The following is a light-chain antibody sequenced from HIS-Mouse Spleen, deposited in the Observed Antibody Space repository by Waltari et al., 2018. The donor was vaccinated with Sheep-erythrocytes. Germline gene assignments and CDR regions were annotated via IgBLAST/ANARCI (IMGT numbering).Light chain of an antibody. CDR1: SSDVGGYNH. J-gene: IGLJ3*02. V-gene: IGLV2-8*01. Sequence: QSALPQPPSASGSPGQSVTTSCTGTSSDVGGYNHVSRYQQHPGKAPKLMNYEVSKRPSGVPDRFSGSKSGNTASLTVSGLQAEDEADYYCSSYAGSNNWVFGGGTKLTVL. CDR2: EVS. CDR3: SSYAGSNNWV.